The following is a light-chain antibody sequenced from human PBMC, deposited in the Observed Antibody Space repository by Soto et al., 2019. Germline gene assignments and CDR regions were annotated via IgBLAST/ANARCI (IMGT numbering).Light chain of an antibody. CDR2: DAS. V-gene: IGKV1-5*01. CDR1: QNICAW. Sequence: DIQMTQSPSTLSASVGDRVTITCRASQNICAWLAWYQQKPGKAPRLLIYDASTLESGVPSRFSGSGSGTDFTLTISSLQPDDFATYYCQQYHSYSYTFGQGTKLEIK. J-gene: IGKJ2*01. CDR3: QQYHSYSYT.